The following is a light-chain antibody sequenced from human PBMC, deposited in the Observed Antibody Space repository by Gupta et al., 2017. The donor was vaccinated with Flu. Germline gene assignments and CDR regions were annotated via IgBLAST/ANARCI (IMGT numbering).Light chain of an antibody. V-gene: IGKV1-5*03. J-gene: IGKJ2*03. Sequence: QMNQPPSTLSASVGDRVTITCRASQSISSWLAWYQQKPGKAPKLLIYKASSLESGVPSRFSGSGSGTEFTLTISSLQPDDFATYYCQQYNSYPYSFGQGTKVEIK. CDR3: QQYNSYPYS. CDR1: QSISSW. CDR2: KAS.